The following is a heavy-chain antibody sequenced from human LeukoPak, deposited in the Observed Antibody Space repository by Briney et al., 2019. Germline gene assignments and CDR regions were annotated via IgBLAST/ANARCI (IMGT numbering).Heavy chain of an antibody. D-gene: IGHD2-21*01. CDR2: IYPGDSDT. Sequence: GESLKISCKGSGYIFTSYWIGWVRQMPGKGLEWMGIIYPGDSDTRYSPSFQGQVTISADKSINTAYLQWSSLKASDTAMYHCARLIPNCGGICHRGHFDCWGQGTLVTVSS. CDR3: ARLIPNCGGICHRGHFDC. J-gene: IGHJ5*01. V-gene: IGHV5-51*01. CDR1: GYIFTSYW.